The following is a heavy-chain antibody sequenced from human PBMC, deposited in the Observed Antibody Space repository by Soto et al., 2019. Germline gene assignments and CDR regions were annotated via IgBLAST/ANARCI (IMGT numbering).Heavy chain of an antibody. V-gene: IGHV4-31*02. Sequence: QVQLQESGPRLVEPSQTLSLTCSVSGTSLNTGGYYWAWIRQVPGKDLHWIGHIHDTGSTYYNGSLKNRVTISVDPSKSQFSLHLRSATAADTAVYYCARVDGSPRDWFDPWGQGTLVTVSS. CDR2: IHDTGST. D-gene: IGHD1-26*01. J-gene: IGHJ5*02. CDR3: ARVDGSPRDWFDP. CDR1: GTSLNTGGYY.